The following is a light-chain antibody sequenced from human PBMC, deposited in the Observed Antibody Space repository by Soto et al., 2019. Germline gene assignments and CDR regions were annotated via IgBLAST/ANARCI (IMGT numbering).Light chain of an antibody. CDR3: QQYGSSGT. CDR1: QSVSSY. Sequence: EIVLTQSPVTLSVSPWERTTLXDRASQSVSSYLAWYQQKPGQAPRLLIYEASNRATGIPARFSGSGSGADFTLTISSLEPEDFAVYYCQQYGSSGTFGQGTKVDIK. J-gene: IGKJ1*01. CDR2: EAS. V-gene: IGKV3-20*01.